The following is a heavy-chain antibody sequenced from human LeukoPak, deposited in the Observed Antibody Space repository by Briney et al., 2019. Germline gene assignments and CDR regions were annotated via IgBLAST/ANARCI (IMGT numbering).Heavy chain of an antibody. Sequence: GRSLRLSSAASALTFSSYAMNWVRQAQGKVLEWVSAVRGSDAGTSYADSVKGRFTISRDNSKNTLYLQMNSLRAEDTAVYYCAKNRGGSYYSGSDYWGQGTLVTVSS. CDR3: AKNRGGSYYSGSDY. J-gene: IGHJ4*02. CDR1: ALTFSSYA. CDR2: VRGSDAGT. D-gene: IGHD1-26*01. V-gene: IGHV3-23*01.